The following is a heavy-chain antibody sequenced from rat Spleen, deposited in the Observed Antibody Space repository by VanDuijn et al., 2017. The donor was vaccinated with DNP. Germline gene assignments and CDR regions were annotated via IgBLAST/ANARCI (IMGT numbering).Heavy chain of an antibody. Sequence: EVQLVESGGGLVQPGRSLKLSCAASGFTFSDYYMAWVRQAPAKGLEWVAYIGYDGDSNYNGDSVKGRFTISRDNAESTLYLQMRSLRSEDMATYYCARYSFRRVWDYWGQGVSVTVSS. V-gene: IGHV5-22*01. CDR1: GFTFSDYY. CDR2: IGYDGDSN. CDR3: ARYSFRRVWDY. J-gene: IGHJ2*01. D-gene: IGHD1-11*01.